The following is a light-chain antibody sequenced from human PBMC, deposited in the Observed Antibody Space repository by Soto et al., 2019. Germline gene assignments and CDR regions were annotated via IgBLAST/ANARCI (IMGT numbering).Light chain of an antibody. Sequence: QSVLTQPASVSGSPGQSITISCTGTSSDVGGYNYVSWYQQHPGKAPKLMIYDVSNRPSGVSNRFSGSKSGNTASLTISGLRAQDEADYYCSSYTSSSFYVFGTGTKLTVL. CDR2: DVS. CDR1: SSDVGGYNY. J-gene: IGLJ1*01. V-gene: IGLV2-14*01. CDR3: SSYTSSSFYV.